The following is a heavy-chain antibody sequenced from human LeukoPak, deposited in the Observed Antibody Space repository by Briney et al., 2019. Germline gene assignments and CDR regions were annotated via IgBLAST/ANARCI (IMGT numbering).Heavy chain of an antibody. CDR2: IIPIFGTA. J-gene: IGHJ4*02. V-gene: IGHV1-69*13. CDR1: GYTFTTYG. D-gene: IGHD6-19*01. CDR3: ARVRAVAGTSSDYYFDY. Sequence: SVKVSCKASGYTFTTYGFSWVRQAPGQGLEWMGGIIPIFGTANYAQKFQGRVTITADESTSTAYMELSSLRSEDTAVYYCARVRAVAGTSSDYYFDYWGQGTLVTVSS.